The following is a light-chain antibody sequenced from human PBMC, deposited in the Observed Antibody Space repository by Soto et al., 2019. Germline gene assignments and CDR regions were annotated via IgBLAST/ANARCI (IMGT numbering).Light chain of an antibody. CDR1: SSDVGSYNL. J-gene: IGLJ2*01. V-gene: IGLV2-23*01. Sequence: QSVLTQPASVSGSPGQSITISCTGTSSDVGSYNLVSWYQQHPGKAPKLMIYEGSKRPSGVSNRFSGSKSGNTASLTISGLQAEDEAEYYCCSYAGSVVFGGRTKLTVL. CDR2: EGS. CDR3: CSYAGSVV.